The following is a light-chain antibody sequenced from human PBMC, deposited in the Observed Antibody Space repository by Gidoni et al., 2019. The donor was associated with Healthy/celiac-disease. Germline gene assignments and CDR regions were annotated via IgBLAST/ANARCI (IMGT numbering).Light chain of an antibody. V-gene: IGLV3-25*03. CDR3: QSADSSGTYVV. J-gene: IGLJ2*01. Sequence: SYELTQTPSVAVSTGQTARNTCSGDALPKQYAYWYQQKPGQAPVLVIYKDRERPSGIPERFSGSSSGTTVTLTISGVQAEDEADYYCQSADSSGTYVVFGGGTKLTVL. CDR1: ALPKQY. CDR2: KDR.